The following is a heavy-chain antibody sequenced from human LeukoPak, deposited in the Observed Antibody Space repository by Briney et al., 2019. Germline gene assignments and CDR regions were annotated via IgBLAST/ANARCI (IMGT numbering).Heavy chain of an antibody. Sequence: ASVKVSCKASGYTFTSYGISWVRQAPGQGLGWMGGIIPIFGTANYAQKFQGRVTITADKSTSTAYMELSSLRSEDTAVYYCARVLTYYYDSSGYYYAYWGQGTLVTVSS. V-gene: IGHV1-69*06. CDR2: IIPIFGTA. J-gene: IGHJ4*02. D-gene: IGHD3-22*01. CDR1: GYTFTSYG. CDR3: ARVLTYYYDSSGYYYAY.